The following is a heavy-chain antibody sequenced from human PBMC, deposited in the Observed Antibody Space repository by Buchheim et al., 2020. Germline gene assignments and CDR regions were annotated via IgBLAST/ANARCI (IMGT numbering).Heavy chain of an antibody. J-gene: IGHJ4*02. D-gene: IGHD1-26*01. V-gene: IGHV3-30-3*01. Sequence: QVQLLESGGGVVQPGRSLRLSCAASGFTFSSYAMHWVRQAPGKGLEWVAVISYDGSNKYYADSVKGRFTISRDNSKNTLYLQMNSLRAEDTAVYYCAGSGSHAGFDYWGQGTL. CDR3: AGSGSHAGFDY. CDR1: GFTFSSYA. CDR2: ISYDGSNK.